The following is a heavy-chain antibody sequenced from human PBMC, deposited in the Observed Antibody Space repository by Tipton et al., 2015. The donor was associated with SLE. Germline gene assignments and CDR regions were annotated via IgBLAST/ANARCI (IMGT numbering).Heavy chain of an antibody. CDR1: GFTFSSYG. V-gene: IGHV3-48*04. D-gene: IGHD1-20*01. J-gene: IGHJ4*02. Sequence: SLRLSCATSGFTFSSYGMSWVRQTPGKGLEWVSYISGSGGTIYYADSVRGRFTISRDNAKNSLYLQMNSLRAEDTAVYYCARLIPYNWNFDYWGQGTLVTVSS. CDR3: ARLIPYNWNFDY. CDR2: ISGSGGTI.